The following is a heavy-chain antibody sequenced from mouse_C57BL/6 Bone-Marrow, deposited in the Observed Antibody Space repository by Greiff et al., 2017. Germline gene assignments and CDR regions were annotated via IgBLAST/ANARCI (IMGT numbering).Heavy chain of an antibody. V-gene: IGHV5-6*01. CDR2: ISSGGSYT. J-gene: IGHJ3*01. D-gene: IGHD2-4*01. CDR3: ARQIYYDYDPLAY. CDR1: GFTFSSYG. Sequence: EVQGVESAGDLVKPGGSLKLSCAASGFTFSSYGMSWVRQTPDKRLEWVATISSGGSYTYYPDSVKGRFTISRDNAKNTLYLQMSSLKSEDTAMYYCARQIYYDYDPLAYWGQGTLVTVSA.